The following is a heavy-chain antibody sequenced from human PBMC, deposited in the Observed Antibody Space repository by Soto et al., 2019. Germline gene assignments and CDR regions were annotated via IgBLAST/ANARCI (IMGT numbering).Heavy chain of an antibody. CDR1: GYSVSSNSAA. J-gene: IGHJ4*02. CDR2: TYYRSKWYN. D-gene: IGHD3-16*01. V-gene: IGHV6-1*01. CDR3: ARVHGGVMGGLDY. Sequence: QTLSLTCAISGYSVSSNSAAWNLIRQSPSRGLEWLGRTYYRSKWYNDYAVSVKSRITINPDTSKNQFSLQLNSVTPEDTAVYYCARVHGGVMGGLDYWGQGTLVTVSS.